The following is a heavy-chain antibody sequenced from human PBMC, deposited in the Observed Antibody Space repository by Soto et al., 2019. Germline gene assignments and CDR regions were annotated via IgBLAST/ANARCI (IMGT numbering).Heavy chain of an antibody. CDR2: ISGSGGST. D-gene: IGHD6-19*01. V-gene: IGHV3-23*01. Sequence: SLRLSCAASGFTFSSYTMSWVRQAPGKGLEWVSAISGSGGSTYYADSVKGRFTISRDNSKNTLYLQMNSLRAEDTAVYYCAKDGRDSSGWLVFDPWGQGTLVTVSS. J-gene: IGHJ5*02. CDR1: GFTFSSYT. CDR3: AKDGRDSSGWLVFDP.